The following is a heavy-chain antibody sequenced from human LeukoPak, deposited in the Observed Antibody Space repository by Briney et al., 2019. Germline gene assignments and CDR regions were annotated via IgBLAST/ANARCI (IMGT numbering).Heavy chain of an antibody. V-gene: IGHV3-74*01. CDR2: IKTDGSSA. J-gene: IGHJ4*02. CDR3: ARGVIRRYGFAF. D-gene: IGHD3-16*01. CDR1: GFTFSSYW. Sequence: GGSLRLSCAASGFTFSSYWMHWVRQAPGKGLVWVSRIKTDGSSANYADSVTGRFTISRDNAKNTLYLQMNSLRAEDTAVYYCARGVIRRYGFAFGGQGTLVTVSS.